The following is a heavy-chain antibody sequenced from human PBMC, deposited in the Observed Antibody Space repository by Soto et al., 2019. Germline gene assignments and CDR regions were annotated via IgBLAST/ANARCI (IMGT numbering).Heavy chain of an antibody. V-gene: IGHV3-48*03. Sequence: GGSLRLSCAASGFTFSSYEMNWVRQAPGKGLEWVSYISSSGSTIYYADSVKGRFTISRDNAKNSLYLQMNSLRAEDTAVYYCARPLYCGGDCYSGRYYYGLDVWGPGTTVTVSS. J-gene: IGHJ6*02. CDR1: GFTFSSYE. D-gene: IGHD2-21*02. CDR2: ISSSGSTI. CDR3: ARPLYCGGDCYSGRYYYGLDV.